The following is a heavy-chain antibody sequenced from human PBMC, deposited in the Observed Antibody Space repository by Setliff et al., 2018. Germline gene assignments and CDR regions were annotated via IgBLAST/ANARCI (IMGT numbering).Heavy chain of an antibody. D-gene: IGHD3-9*01. V-gene: IGHV4-39*07. CDR3: ARNDRPWRYYFDY. CDR1: GGSISSSSYY. Sequence: SETLSLTCTVSGGSISSSSYYWGWIRLPPGKRLEWIGTIYYSGSTYYNPSLKSRVTISVDTSKNQFSLKLSSVTAADTAVYYCARNDRPWRYYFDYWGQGTLVTVSS. CDR2: IYYSGST. J-gene: IGHJ4*02.